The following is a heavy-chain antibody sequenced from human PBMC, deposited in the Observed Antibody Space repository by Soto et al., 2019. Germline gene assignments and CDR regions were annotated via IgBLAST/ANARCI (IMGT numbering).Heavy chain of an antibody. Sequence: EVQLLESGGGLVQPGGSLRLSCEASGFTFSSYAMSWVRQAPGKGLEWVSAISGSGGSTYYADSVKGRFTISRDNSKNTLYMQRNSLRAEDTAVYYCAKERTRGDYGEAHIYWGEGTLVTVSS. J-gene: IGHJ4*02. D-gene: IGHD4-17*01. V-gene: IGHV3-23*01. CDR2: ISGSGGST. CDR3: AKERTRGDYGEAHIY. CDR1: GFTFSSYA.